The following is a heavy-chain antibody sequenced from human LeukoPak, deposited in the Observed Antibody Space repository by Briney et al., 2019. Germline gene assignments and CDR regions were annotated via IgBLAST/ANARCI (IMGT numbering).Heavy chain of an antibody. J-gene: IGHJ4*02. CDR2: IRTKTNSYAT. V-gene: IGHV3-73*01. Sequence: GGSLRLSCAASGFMFSGSAMHWVRQASGKGLEWVGRIRTKTNSYATAYAASVKGRFTISRDDSKNTAYLQMNSLKTEDTALYYCTRHLEWLAQGLFDYWGQGTLVTVSS. CDR3: TRHLEWLAQGLFDY. CDR1: GFMFSGSA. D-gene: IGHD6-19*01.